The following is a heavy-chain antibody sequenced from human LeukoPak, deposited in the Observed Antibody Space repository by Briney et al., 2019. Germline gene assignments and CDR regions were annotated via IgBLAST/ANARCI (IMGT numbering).Heavy chain of an antibody. J-gene: IGHJ4*02. Sequence: GASVKVSCKASGYTFTGYYMHWVRQAPGQGLEWMGWINPNSGGTNYAQKFQGRVTMTRDTSISTAYMELSRLRSDDTAVYYCARLRYYSDSNANNRFDYWGQGTLVTVSS. CDR2: INPNSGGT. CDR1: GYTFTGYY. V-gene: IGHV1-2*02. D-gene: IGHD3-22*01. CDR3: ARLRYYSDSNANNRFDY.